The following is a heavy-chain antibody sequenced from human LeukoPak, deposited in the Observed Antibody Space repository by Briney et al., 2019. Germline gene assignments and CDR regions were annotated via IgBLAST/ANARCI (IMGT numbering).Heavy chain of an antibody. CDR1: GFTFSSYG. J-gene: IGHJ4*02. CDR3: AALADYIDY. V-gene: IGHV3-30*03. Sequence: TGGSLRFSCADSGFTFSSYGIHWVRQAPGKGLEWVAVISYDGSNTYSADSVKGRFTISRDNSKNTVYLQMNSLRAEDTAIYYCAALADYIDYWGQRTLVTVSS. CDR2: ISYDGSNT. D-gene: IGHD3-3*02.